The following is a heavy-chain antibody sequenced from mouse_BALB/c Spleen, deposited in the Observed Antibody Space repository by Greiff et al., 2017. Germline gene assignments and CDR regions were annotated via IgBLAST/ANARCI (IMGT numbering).Heavy chain of an antibody. CDR2: INPGSGGT. V-gene: IGHV1-54*01. Sequence: QVQLKQSGAELVRPGTSVKVSCKASGYAFTNYLIEWVKQRPGQGLEWIGVINPGSGGTNYNEKFKGKATLTADKSSSTAYMQLSSLTSDDSAVYVCAIRWLAMDYWGQGTSVTVSS. CDR1: GYAFTNYL. D-gene: IGHD2-2*01. J-gene: IGHJ4*01. CDR3: AIRWLAMDY.